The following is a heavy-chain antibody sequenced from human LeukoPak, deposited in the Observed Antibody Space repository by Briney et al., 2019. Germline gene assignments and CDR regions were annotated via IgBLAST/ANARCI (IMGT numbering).Heavy chain of an antibody. CDR1: GSSFTNYW. D-gene: IGHD3-10*01. CDR3: AMNFASGSYGPFDY. CDR2: IYPGDSDT. Sequence: GASLKISCKGSGSSFTNYWIGWVRQMPGKGLEWMGIIYPGDSDTRYSPSFQGQVTISADKSITTAYLQWSSLKASDTAMYYCAMNFASGSYGPFDYWGQGTLVTGPS. J-gene: IGHJ4*02. V-gene: IGHV5-51*01.